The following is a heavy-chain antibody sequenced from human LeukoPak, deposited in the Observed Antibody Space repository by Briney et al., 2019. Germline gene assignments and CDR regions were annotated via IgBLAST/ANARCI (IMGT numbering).Heavy chain of an antibody. Sequence: SETLSLTCTVSGGSISSYYWSWIRQPPGKGLEWIGYIYYSGSTNYNPSLKSRVTISVDTSKNQFSLKLTSVTATDTAVYFCARGPLGDLFSDAFDIWGQGTKVTVSS. CDR2: IYYSGST. V-gene: IGHV4-59*01. CDR3: ARGPLGDLFSDAFDI. D-gene: IGHD3-10*01. CDR1: GGSISSYY. J-gene: IGHJ3*02.